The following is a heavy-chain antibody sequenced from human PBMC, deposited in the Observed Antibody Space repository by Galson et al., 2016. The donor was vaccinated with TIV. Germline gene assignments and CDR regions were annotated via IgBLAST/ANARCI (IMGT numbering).Heavy chain of an antibody. D-gene: IGHD2-2*01. J-gene: IGHJ3*02. CDR1: GGSFSSYS. CDR3: ARPTVPVAMSHTFHI. CDR2: FIPMLRLT. Sequence: SVKVSCKASGGSFSSYSFNWVRQAHGQGLEWMGRFIPMLRLTNYAERFQGRVTITADESTNTVYMELSSLRSEDTAVYYCARPTVPVAMSHTFHIWGQGTMVTVSS. V-gene: IGHV1-69*02.